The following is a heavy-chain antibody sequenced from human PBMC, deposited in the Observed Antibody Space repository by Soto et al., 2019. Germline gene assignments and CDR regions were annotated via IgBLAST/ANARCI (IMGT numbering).Heavy chain of an antibody. CDR1: GYTFTNYG. CDR3: ARERQWEPLLY. Sequence: QVRLVQSGLEVKKPGASVRLSCKTSGYTFTNYGVTWVRQAPGQGLEWMGWVSAYNRNTNYAQKFEDRVIMTTDTSTSTAYLELRNLKSDDTAXYYCARERQWEPLLYWGEGTLVTVS. CDR2: VSAYNRNT. D-gene: IGHD1-26*01. J-gene: IGHJ4*02. V-gene: IGHV1-18*04.